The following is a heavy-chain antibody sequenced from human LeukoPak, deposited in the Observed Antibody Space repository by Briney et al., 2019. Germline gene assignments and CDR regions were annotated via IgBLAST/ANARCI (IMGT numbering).Heavy chain of an antibody. D-gene: IGHD3-3*01. Sequence: GGSLRLSCAASGLIFSNAWMNWVRQTPGRGLEWVGQIKSRTDGGTTDYAAPVKGRFTISRDDSVDFLFLQMNNLKTEDTAVYYCTTSPGFWSESPFDYWGQGTLVTVSS. V-gene: IGHV3-15*01. CDR2: IKSRTDGGTT. CDR1: GLIFSNAW. CDR3: TTSPGFWSESPFDY. J-gene: IGHJ4*02.